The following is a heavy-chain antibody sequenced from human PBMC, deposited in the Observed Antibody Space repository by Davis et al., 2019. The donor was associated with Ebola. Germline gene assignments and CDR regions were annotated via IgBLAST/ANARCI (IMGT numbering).Heavy chain of an antibody. CDR2: INHSGST. CDR3: ASYSIWFGGSDY. Sequence: SETLSLTCTVSGGSISSGGYYWSWIREPPGRGLEWIGEINHSGSTNYNPSLKSRVTISVDKSKNQFSLKLSSVTAADTAVYYCASYSIWFGGSDYWGQGTLVTVSS. J-gene: IGHJ4*02. CDR1: GGSISSGGYY. D-gene: IGHD3-10*01. V-gene: IGHV4-39*07.